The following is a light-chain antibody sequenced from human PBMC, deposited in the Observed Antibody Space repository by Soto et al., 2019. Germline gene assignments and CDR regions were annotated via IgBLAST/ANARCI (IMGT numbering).Light chain of an antibody. Sequence: QAVVTQSPSASASLGASVKLTCTLSSGHSSYAITWHQQQPDKGPRYLMKLNNDGSHSKGDGIPDRFSGSSSGAERSLTISSLQSEDEADYYCQTWGTGIPVFGGGTKLTVL. CDR2: LNNDGSH. J-gene: IGLJ3*02. CDR1: SGHSSYA. CDR3: QTWGTGIPV. V-gene: IGLV4-69*01.